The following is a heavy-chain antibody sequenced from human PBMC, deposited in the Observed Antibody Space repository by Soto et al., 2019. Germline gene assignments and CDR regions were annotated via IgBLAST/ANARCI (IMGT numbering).Heavy chain of an antibody. Sequence: ASDTLSLTCTVSGGSISSGGYYWSWIRQHPGKGLEWIGYIYYSGSTYYNPSLKSRVTISVDTSKNQFSLKLSSVTAADTAVYYCARVLTTTYDSSGYYGGYYYYGMDVWGQGTTVTVSS. D-gene: IGHD3-22*01. CDR1: GGSISSGGYY. J-gene: IGHJ6*02. CDR3: ARVLTTTYDSSGYYGGYYYYGMDV. V-gene: IGHV4-31*03. CDR2: IYYSGST.